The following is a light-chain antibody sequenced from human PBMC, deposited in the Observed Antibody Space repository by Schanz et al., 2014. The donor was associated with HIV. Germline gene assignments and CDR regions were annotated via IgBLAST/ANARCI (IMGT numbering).Light chain of an antibody. CDR1: SSNIGAGYD. Sequence: QSVLTQPPSVSGAPGQRVTISCTGSSSNIGAGYDVHWYQQLPGTAPKLLIYGNSNRPSGVPDRISGSKSGTSASLAITGLQAEDEADYYCSSYAGSNNFWVFGGGTKLTVL. J-gene: IGLJ3*02. CDR3: SSYAGSNNFWV. CDR2: GNS. V-gene: IGLV1-40*01.